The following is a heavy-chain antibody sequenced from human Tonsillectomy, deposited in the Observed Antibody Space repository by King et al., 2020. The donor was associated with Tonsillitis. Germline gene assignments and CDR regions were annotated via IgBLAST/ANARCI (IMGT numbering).Heavy chain of an antibody. D-gene: IGHD6-19*01. J-gene: IGHJ6*02. CDR3: ARDLSTVAASNGLDV. CDR2: ISSDGSKR. V-gene: IGHV3-30*04. CDR1: GFIFRNYE. Sequence: VQLVESGGGVVQPGRSLRLSCAASGFIFRNYEMDWVRQAPGKGLDWVALISSDGSKRYYADSVQGRFTISRDNSRNTLSLQMSSVSAEDTAVYHCARDLSTVAASNGLDVWGQGTTVTVSS.